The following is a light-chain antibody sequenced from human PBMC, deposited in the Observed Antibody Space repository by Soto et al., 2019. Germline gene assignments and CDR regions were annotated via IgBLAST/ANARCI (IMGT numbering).Light chain of an antibody. CDR1: ESISTW. J-gene: IGKJ1*01. CDR2: KAS. V-gene: IGKV1-5*03. CDR3: QQYNIYSWT. Sequence: DIQMTQSPSTLSASVGVRVTIPCRASESISTWLAWYQQKPGKAPNLLIYKASSLESGVPSRFSGSGSGTEFTLTISSLQPDDFATYYCQQYNIYSWTFGQGTKVDI.